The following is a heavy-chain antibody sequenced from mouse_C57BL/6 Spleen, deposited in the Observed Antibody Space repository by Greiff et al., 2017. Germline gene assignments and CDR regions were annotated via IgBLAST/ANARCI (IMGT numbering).Heavy chain of an antibody. V-gene: IGHV1-18*01. CDR2: INPNNGGT. CDR1: GYTFTDYN. D-gene: IGHD1-1*01. J-gene: IGHJ4*01. CDR3: ARFNYGSSYAMDY. Sequence: SGPELVKPGASVKIPCKASGYTFTDYNMDWVKQSHGKSLEWIGDINPNNGGTIYNQKFKGKATLTVDKSSSTAYMELRSLTSEDTAVYYCARFNYGSSYAMDYWGQGTSVTVSS.